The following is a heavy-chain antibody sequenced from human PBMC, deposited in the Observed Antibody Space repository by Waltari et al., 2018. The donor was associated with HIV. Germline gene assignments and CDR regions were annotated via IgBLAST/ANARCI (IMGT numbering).Heavy chain of an antibody. Sequence: QVQLQESGPGLVKPSETLSLTCTVSVGSFSTSYWSWIRQPPGKGLEWMGYIYYNGGTKYNPSLKNRVTMTIDTSKTQFSLELSSVTTADTAIYYCARDFYGSGIGLSRGRRYFDPWGQGALVTVSS. D-gene: IGHD3-10*01. CDR1: VGSFSTSY. CDR2: IYYNGGT. J-gene: IGHJ5*02. CDR3: ARDFYGSGIGLSRGRRYFDP. V-gene: IGHV4-59*01.